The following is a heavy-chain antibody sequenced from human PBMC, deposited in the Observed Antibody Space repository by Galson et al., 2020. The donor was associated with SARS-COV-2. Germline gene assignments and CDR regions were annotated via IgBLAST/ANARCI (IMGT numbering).Heavy chain of an antibody. J-gene: IGHJ4*02. CDR3: AHSAYEYWSDYYPPYYFDY. CDR1: GFSLSTAGVG. Sequence: SGPTLVKPTQTLTLTCSFSGFSLSTAGVGVGWIRQPPGKALEWLALIYWDDHKRYTPSLKSRLSITKDTSKNQVVLTLTNMDSVDTATYYCAHSAYEYWSDYYPPYYFDYWGQGTLVTVAS. V-gene: IGHV2-5*02. D-gene: IGHD3-3*01. CDR2: IYWDDHK.